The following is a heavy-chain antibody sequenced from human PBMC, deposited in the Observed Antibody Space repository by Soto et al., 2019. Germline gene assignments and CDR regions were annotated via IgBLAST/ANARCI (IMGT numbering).Heavy chain of an antibody. CDR3: ARLDGGLDI. CDR2: IYYTGDS. D-gene: IGHD3-3*01. Sequence: QVQLQESGPGLVKPSETLSLTCTVSGGPIGTYYWSWIRQSPGKGLEFIGYIYYTGDSIYNPSLKSRVTISVDTSKNQFSLKLYSVTAADTAVYYCARLDGGLDIWGQGTLVTVSS. CDR1: GGPIGTYY. V-gene: IGHV4-59*01. J-gene: IGHJ3*02.